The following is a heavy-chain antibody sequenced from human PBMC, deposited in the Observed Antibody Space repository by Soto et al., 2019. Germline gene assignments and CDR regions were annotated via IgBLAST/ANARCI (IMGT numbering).Heavy chain of an antibody. Sequence: VASVKVSCKASGYTFTSYDINWVRQATGQGLEWMGWMNPNSGNTGYAQKFQGRVTMTRNTSISTAYMELSSLRSEDTAVYYCARARRYCSGGSCYFRFDYWRHGTPVTVSS. CDR3: ARARRYCSGGSCYFRFDY. V-gene: IGHV1-8*01. J-gene: IGHJ4*01. CDR1: GYTFTSYD. D-gene: IGHD2-15*01. CDR2: MNPNSGNT.